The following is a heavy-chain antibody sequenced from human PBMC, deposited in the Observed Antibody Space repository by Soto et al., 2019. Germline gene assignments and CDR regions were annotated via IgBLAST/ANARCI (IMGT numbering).Heavy chain of an antibody. CDR2: INPNSGGT. V-gene: IGHV1-2*04. J-gene: IGHJ4*02. CDR1: GYTFTDYY. Sequence: ASVKVSCKASGYTFTDYYMHWVRQAPGQGLEWMGWINPNSGGTNYAQKFQGWVTMTRDTSISTAYMELSRLRSDDTAVYYCARQDGYSYGYYFVYWGQGTMVTVYS. CDR3: ARQDGYSYGYYFVY. D-gene: IGHD5-18*01.